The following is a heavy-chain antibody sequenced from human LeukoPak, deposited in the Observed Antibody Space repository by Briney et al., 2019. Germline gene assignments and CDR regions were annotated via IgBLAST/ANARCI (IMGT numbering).Heavy chain of an antibody. CDR1: GFTLITND. Sequence: PGGSLRLSCAASGFTLITNDMTWVRQAPGKGLEWVSVLYSDGNTKYADSVQGRFTISRDNSKNTLYLEMNSLSPDDTAVYYCARGVEPLAANTLAYRGQGTLVTVSS. CDR3: ARGVEPLAANTLAY. CDR2: LYSDGNT. V-gene: IGHV3-53*01. D-gene: IGHD1-14*01. J-gene: IGHJ4*02.